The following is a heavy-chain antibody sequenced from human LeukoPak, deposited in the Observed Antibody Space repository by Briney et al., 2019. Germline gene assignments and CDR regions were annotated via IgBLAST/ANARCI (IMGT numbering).Heavy chain of an antibody. CDR2: IKQDGSEK. J-gene: IGHJ4*02. Sequence: GGTLRLSCAASGFTFSSYWMSWVRQAPGKGLEWVANIKQDGSEKYYVDSVKGRFTISRDNAKSSLYLQMNSLRAEDTAVYYCARADSGWSVYYNLDYWGQGTLVTVST. CDR1: GFTFSSYW. CDR3: ARADSGWSVYYNLDY. D-gene: IGHD3-3*01. V-gene: IGHV3-7*01.